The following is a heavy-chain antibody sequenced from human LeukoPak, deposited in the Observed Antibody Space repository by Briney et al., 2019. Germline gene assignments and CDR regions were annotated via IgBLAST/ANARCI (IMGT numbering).Heavy chain of an antibody. CDR2: ISGSGGTT. J-gene: IGHJ4*02. D-gene: IGHD6-13*01. V-gene: IGHV3-23*01. CDR3: ARIAAAGTSRDY. Sequence: PGGSLRLSCAASGFTFSRNAMSWVRQAPGKGLEWVSAISGSGGTTYYADSVKGRFTISRDNSKNTLYLQMNSLRAEDTAVYYCARIAAAGTSRDYWGQGTLVTVSS. CDR1: GFTFSRNA.